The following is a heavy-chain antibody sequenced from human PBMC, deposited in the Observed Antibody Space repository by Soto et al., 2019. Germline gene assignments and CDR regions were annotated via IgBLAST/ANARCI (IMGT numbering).Heavy chain of an antibody. V-gene: IGHV4-59*01. J-gene: IGHJ6*02. Sequence: SETLSLTXTVSGGSISSYYWSWIRQPPGKGLEWIGYIYYSGSTNYNPSLKSRVTISVDTSKNQFSLKLSSVTAADTAAYYCARDKAAAGVLYYYYGMDVWGQGTTVTVSS. CDR1: GGSISSYY. CDR3: ARDKAAAGVLYYYYGMDV. CDR2: IYYSGST. D-gene: IGHD6-13*01.